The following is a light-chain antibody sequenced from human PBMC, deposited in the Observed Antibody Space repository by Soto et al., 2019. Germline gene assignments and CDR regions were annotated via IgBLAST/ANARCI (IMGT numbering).Light chain of an antibody. V-gene: IGLV1-40*01. CDR3: QSYDSSLSGSRV. J-gene: IGLJ1*01. Sequence: QSVLTQPPSVPGAPGQRVTISCTGSSSNIGAPYDVHWYQQLPGTAPKLLIYGNSNRPSGVPDRFSGSKSGTSASLAITGLQAEDEADYYCQSYDSSLSGSRVFGTGTKVTVL. CDR1: SSNIGAPYD. CDR2: GNS.